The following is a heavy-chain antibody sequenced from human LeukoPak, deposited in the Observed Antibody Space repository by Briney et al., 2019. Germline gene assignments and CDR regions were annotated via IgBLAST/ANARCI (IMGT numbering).Heavy chain of an antibody. Sequence: GGSLRLSCAASGFTFSSYGLHWVRQAPGKGLEWVAVISYVGSDKNYADSVKGRFTISRDNSKNTLYLQMSSLGAEDTAVYYCAKDLDYWGQGTLVTVSP. J-gene: IGHJ4*02. CDR3: AKDLDY. V-gene: IGHV3-30*18. CDR2: ISYVGSDK. CDR1: GFTFSSYG.